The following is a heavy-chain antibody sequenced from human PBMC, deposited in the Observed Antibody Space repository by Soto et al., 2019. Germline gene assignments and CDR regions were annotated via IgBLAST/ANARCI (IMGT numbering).Heavy chain of an antibody. Sequence: QVQLVQSGAEVKKPGSSVKVSCKASGGTFSSYAISWVRQAPGQGLEWMGGIIPIFGTANYAQKFQGRVTITADESMSTAYMELSSLRSEDTAVYYCASGIVVVVAATVYYYYGMDVWGQGTTVTVSS. CDR1: GGTFSSYA. V-gene: IGHV1-69*01. CDR3: ASGIVVVVAATVYYYYGMDV. CDR2: IIPIFGTA. D-gene: IGHD2-15*01. J-gene: IGHJ6*02.